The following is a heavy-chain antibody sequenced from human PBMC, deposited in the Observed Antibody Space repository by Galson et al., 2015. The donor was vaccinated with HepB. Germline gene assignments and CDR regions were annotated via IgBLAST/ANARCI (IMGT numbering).Heavy chain of an antibody. CDR1: GFTFSRSG. CDR3: AKDGPPHTDEYYFDY. Sequence: SCAASGFTFSRSGMHWVRQVPGKGLEWVTFIRYDGSYRDYADSVKGRFTISRDNSKNTLFLQMSSLRAEDTAVYYCAKDGPPHTDEYYFDYWGQGTLVTVSS. CDR2: IRYDGSYR. J-gene: IGHJ4*02. V-gene: IGHV3-30*02.